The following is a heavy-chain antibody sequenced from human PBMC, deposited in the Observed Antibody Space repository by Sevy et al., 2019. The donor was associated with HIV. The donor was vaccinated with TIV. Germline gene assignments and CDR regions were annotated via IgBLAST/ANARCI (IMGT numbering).Heavy chain of an antibody. CDR3: AREGASIFGTSYWFDP. Sequence: SETLSLTCTVSGGSIGSYYWSWIRQPPGKGLEWIGYIYYSGNTNYNPSLKSRVTISVDTSKNKFSLKLSSVTAADTDVYYCAREGASIFGTSYWFDPWGQGTLVTVSS. J-gene: IGHJ5*02. CDR2: IYYSGNT. D-gene: IGHD1-7*01. V-gene: IGHV4-59*01. CDR1: GGSIGSYY.